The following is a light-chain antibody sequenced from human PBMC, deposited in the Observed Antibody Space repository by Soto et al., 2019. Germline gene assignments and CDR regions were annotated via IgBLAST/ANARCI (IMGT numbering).Light chain of an antibody. CDR2: DAS. CDR1: QSVISY. Sequence: EIVLTQSPATLSLSPGERATLSCRASQSVISYLAWYQQKPGRAPRLLIYDASNRATGIPARFSGSGSGTDFTLTISSLEPADFAVYFCQHRSNWPLTFGGGTKVEIK. J-gene: IGKJ4*01. CDR3: QHRSNWPLT. V-gene: IGKV3-11*01.